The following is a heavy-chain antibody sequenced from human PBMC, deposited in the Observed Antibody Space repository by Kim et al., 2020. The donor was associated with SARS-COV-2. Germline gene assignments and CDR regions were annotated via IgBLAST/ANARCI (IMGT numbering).Heavy chain of an antibody. J-gene: IGHJ3*02. D-gene: IGHD2-2*01. CDR3: LRYCSSTSCRSKGAFDI. Sequence: SETLSLTCTVSGGSISSYYWSWIRQPAGKGLEWIGRIYTSGSTNYNPSLKSRVTMSVDTSKNQFSLKLSSVTAADTAVYYCLRYCSSTSCRSKGAFDIWGQGTMVTVSS. CDR2: IYTSGST. V-gene: IGHV4-4*07. CDR1: GGSISSYY.